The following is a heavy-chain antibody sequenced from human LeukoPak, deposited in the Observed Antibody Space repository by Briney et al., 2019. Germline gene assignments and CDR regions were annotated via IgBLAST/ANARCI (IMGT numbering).Heavy chain of an antibody. CDR1: GGTFSSYA. J-gene: IGHJ4*02. D-gene: IGHD5-24*01. CDR2: IIPILGIA. Sequence: GSSVKVSCKASGGTFSSYAISWVRQAPGQGLEWMGRIIPILGIANYAQKFQGRVTITADKSTSTAYMELSSLRSEDTAVYYCARGSDGDAPFDYWGQGTLVTVSS. V-gene: IGHV1-69*04. CDR3: ARGSDGDAPFDY.